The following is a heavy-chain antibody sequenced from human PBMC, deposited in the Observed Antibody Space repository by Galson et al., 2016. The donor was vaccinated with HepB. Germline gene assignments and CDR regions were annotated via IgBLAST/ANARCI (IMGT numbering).Heavy chain of an antibody. D-gene: IGHD1-26*01. CDR1: GFTVSNNF. CDR2: IYSGGRT. V-gene: IGHV3-53*01. Sequence: SLRLSCAASGFTVSNNFMRWVRQAPGKGLEWVSLIYSGGRTHYVDSVKGRFIISRDNSKNTLYLQMNSLRVEDTAVYYCARGGNYGYTWGLGTLVTVSS. J-gene: IGHJ4*02. CDR3: ARGGNYGYT.